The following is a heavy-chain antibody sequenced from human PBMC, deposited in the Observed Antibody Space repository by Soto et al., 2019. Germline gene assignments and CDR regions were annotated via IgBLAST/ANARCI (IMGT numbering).Heavy chain of an antibody. D-gene: IGHD6-19*01. J-gene: IGHJ3*02. CDR3: ARVVSGWFGAFDI. CDR1: GFTVSSNY. CDR2: IYSGGST. Sequence: EVQLVESGGGLIQPGGSLRLSCAASGFTVSSNYMSWVRQAPGKGLEWVSVIYSGGSTYYADSVKGRFTISRDNSKNTVYLQMNSLRAEDTAVYSCARVVSGWFGAFDIWGQGTMVTVSS. V-gene: IGHV3-53*01.